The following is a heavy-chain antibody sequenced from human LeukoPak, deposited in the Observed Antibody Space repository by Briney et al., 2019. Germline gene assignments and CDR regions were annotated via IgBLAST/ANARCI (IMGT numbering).Heavy chain of an antibody. D-gene: IGHD7-27*01. V-gene: IGHV4-59*05. CDR2: IYYSGST. CDR3: ARHPGEYDAFDL. Sequence: SETLSLTCTVSGGSISSYYWSWIRQPPGKGLEWIGSIYYSGSTYYNPSLKSRVTISVDTSKNQFSLKLSSVTAADTAVYYCARHPGEYDAFDLWGQGTVVAVSS. CDR1: GGSISSYY. J-gene: IGHJ3*01.